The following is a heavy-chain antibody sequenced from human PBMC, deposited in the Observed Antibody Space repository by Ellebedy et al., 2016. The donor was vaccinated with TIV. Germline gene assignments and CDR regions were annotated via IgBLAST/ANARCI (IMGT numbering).Heavy chain of an antibody. D-gene: IGHD5-18*01. J-gene: IGHJ6*02. CDR3: ARDARGYKYGWAMDV. CDR2: ISTSSNYI. CDR1: GFTFSNYS. Sequence: GESLKISCAASGFTFSNYSMNWVRQAPGKGLEWVSSISTSSNYIYYADSVKGRFTISRDNAKNSLYLQMNSLRAEDTAVYYCARDARGYKYGWAMDVWGQGTTVTVSS. V-gene: IGHV3-21*01.